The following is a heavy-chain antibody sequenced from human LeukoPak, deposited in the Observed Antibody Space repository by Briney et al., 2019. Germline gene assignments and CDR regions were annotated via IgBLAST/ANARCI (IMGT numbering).Heavy chain of an antibody. Sequence: GGSLRLSCAASGFTFSSYSMNWVRQAPGKGLEWVSSISSSSSYIYYADSVKGRFTISRDNAKNSLYLQVNSLRAEDTAVYYCARALVGATTHFDYWGQGTLVTVSS. V-gene: IGHV3-21*01. J-gene: IGHJ4*02. CDR1: GFTFSSYS. D-gene: IGHD1-26*01. CDR3: ARALVGATTHFDY. CDR2: ISSSSSYI.